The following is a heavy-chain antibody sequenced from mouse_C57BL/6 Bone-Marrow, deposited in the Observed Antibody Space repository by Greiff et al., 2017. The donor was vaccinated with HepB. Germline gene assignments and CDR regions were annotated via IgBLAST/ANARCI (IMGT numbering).Heavy chain of an antibody. CDR1: GFTFSDAW. CDR2: IRNKANNHAT. V-gene: IGHV6-6*01. CDR3: RASDGYYGYFDV. Sequence: EVKLVESGGGLVQPGGSMKLSCAASGFTFSDAWMDWVRQSPEKGLEWVAEIRNKANNHATYYAESVKGRFTISRADSTSSVYLQMNSLRATDTGMYYCRASDGYYGYFDVWGTGTTVTVSS. D-gene: IGHD2-3*01. J-gene: IGHJ1*03.